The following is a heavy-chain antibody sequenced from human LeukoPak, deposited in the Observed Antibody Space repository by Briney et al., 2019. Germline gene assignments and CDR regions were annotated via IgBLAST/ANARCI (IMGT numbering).Heavy chain of an antibody. CDR2: ISAYNGNT. J-gene: IGHJ4*02. CDR1: GYTFTSYG. V-gene: IGHV1-18*01. D-gene: IGHD6-13*01. Sequence: GASVKVSCKASGYTFTSYGISWVRQAPGQGLEWMGWISAYNGNTNYAQKLQGRVAMTTDTSTSTACMELRSLRSDDTAVYYCARSGYSSSLPPFDYWGQGTLVTVSS. CDR3: ARSGYSSSLPPFDY.